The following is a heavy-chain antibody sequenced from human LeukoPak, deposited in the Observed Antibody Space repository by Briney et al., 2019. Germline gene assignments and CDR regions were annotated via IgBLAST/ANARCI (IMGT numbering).Heavy chain of an antibody. D-gene: IGHD6-13*01. J-gene: IGHJ4*02. CDR1: GFTFSSYS. CDR3: ARGYSSSWYLAYFDY. V-gene: IGHV3-21*01. CDR2: ISSSSSYI. Sequence: GGSLRLSCAASGFTFSSYSMNWVRQAPGKGLEWVSSISSSSSYIYYADSVKGRFTISRDNAKNSLYLQMNSLRAEDTAVYYCARGYSSSWYLAYFDYWGQGTLVTVSS.